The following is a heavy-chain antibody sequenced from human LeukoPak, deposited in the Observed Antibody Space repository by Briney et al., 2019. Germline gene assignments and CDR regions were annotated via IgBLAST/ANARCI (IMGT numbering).Heavy chain of an antibody. Sequence: ASVKVSCKASGYTFTGYYMHWVRQAPGQGLEWMGWINPNSGGTNYAQKFQGWVTMTRDTSISTAYMELSRLRSDDTAVYYCARDLSEGSYYLHRPPQGFDPWGQGTLVTVSS. CDR1: GYTFTGYY. D-gene: IGHD1-26*01. V-gene: IGHV1-2*04. J-gene: IGHJ5*02. CDR2: INPNSGGT. CDR3: ARDLSEGSYYLHRPPQGFDP.